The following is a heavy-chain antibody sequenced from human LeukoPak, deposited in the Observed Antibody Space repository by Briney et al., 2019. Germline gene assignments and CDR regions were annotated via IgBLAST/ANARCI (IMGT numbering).Heavy chain of an antibody. D-gene: IGHD1-1*01. J-gene: IGHJ4*02. CDR1: GYSISSGYY. CDR2: IYHSGST. CDR3: ARSPPTGTTGDFDY. Sequence: SETLSLTCTVSGYSISSGYYWGWIRQPPGKGLEWIGSIYHSGSTYYNPSLKSRVTISVDTSKNQFSLKLTSVTAADTAVYYCARSPPTGTTGDFDYWGQGTLVTVSS. V-gene: IGHV4-38-2*02.